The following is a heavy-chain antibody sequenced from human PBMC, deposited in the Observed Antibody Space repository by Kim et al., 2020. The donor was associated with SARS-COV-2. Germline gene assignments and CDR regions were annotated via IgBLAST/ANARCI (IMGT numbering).Heavy chain of an antibody. Sequence: IYYADSVKGRFTISRDNAKNSLYLQMNSLRAEDTAVYYCARGVLGGDYDYWGQGTLVTVSS. J-gene: IGHJ4*02. V-gene: IGHV3-21*01. CDR2: I. D-gene: IGHD2-21*02. CDR3: ARGVLGGDYDY.